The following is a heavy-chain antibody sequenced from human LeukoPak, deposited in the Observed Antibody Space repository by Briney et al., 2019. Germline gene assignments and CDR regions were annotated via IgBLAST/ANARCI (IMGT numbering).Heavy chain of an antibody. D-gene: IGHD3-10*01. CDR3: TKDQRGYGRIVDY. CDR1: GFTFSYYA. Sequence: GGSLRLSCAASGFTFSYYAMSWVRQAPGKGLEWVSRISGSGSSTYYADSVKGRFTISRDNSKNTLYLQMNSLRAEDTAVYYCTKDQRGYGRIVDYWGQGTLVTISS. J-gene: IGHJ4*02. CDR2: ISGSGSST. V-gene: IGHV3-23*01.